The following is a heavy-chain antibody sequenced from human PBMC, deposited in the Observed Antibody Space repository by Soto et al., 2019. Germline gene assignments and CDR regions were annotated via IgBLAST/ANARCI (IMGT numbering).Heavy chain of an antibody. CDR1: GGSITSSY. J-gene: IGHJ6*02. CDR3: ARGEDAFFYYGLDV. V-gene: IGHV4-59*01. CDR2: IYDTGISGYTPST. Sequence: PAETLSLTCTVSGGSITSSYWSWVRRPPGKGLEWIAYIYDTGISGYTPSTSYNPSLKSRVTMSVDTSKSQFSLKLTSVTAADTAVYYCARGEDAFFYYGLDVWGQGITVTVSS.